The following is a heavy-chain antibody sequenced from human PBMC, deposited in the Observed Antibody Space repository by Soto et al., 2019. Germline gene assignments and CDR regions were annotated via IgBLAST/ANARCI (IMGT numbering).Heavy chain of an antibody. V-gene: IGHV4-31*03. D-gene: IGHD1-7*01. CDR1: GGSISSGGYY. Sequence: SETLSLTCTVSGGSISSGGYYWSWIRQHPGKGLEWIGYSYYSGSTYYNPSLKSRVTISVDTSISTAYMELSSLRSDDTAVYYCAREELPIYYYGMDVWGQGTTVTVSS. CDR2: SYYSGST. J-gene: IGHJ6*02. CDR3: AREELPIYYYGMDV.